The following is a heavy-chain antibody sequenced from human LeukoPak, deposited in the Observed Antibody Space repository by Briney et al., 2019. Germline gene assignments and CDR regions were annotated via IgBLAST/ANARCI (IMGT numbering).Heavy chain of an antibody. CDR1: GFTFKTYS. D-gene: IGHD6-25*01. CDR3: ARFAAGGSCYYYMDV. V-gene: IGHV3-21*01. CDR2: ISSGGTYV. J-gene: IGHJ6*03. Sequence: GGSLRLSCVVSGFTFKTYSMNWVRQAPGKGLEWVSSISSGGTYVDYADSVKGRFTISRDNAKNSLYLQMNSLRADDTAVYYCARFAAGGSCYYYMDVWGKGTTVTVSS.